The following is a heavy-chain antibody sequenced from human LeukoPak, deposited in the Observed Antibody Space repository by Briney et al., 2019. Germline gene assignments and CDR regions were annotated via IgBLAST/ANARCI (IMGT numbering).Heavy chain of an antibody. J-gene: IGHJ4*02. CDR3: ARRAYSSSTGPPKEFDY. V-gene: IGHV5-10-1*01. CDR2: TDPSDYYT. CDR1: GYSFTSYW. Sequence: GESLKISCTGSGYSFTSYWITWVRQMPGKGLEWMGRTDPSDYYTNYSPSFQGHVTISTDKSISTAYLQWSSLKASDTAMYYCARRAYSSSTGPPKEFDYWGQGTLVTVSS. D-gene: IGHD6-19*01.